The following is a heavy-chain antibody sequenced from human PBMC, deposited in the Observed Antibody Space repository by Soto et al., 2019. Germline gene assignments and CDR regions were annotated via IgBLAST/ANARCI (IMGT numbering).Heavy chain of an antibody. Sequence: SETLSLTCTVSGGSLSSSSYYWGWIRQPPGKGLEWIGSIYYSGSTYYNPSLKSRVTISVDTSKNQFSLKLSSVTAADTAVYYCASKMPAHILWWATMRDYWGQGTLVTVSS. D-gene: IGHD2-21*01. CDR3: ASKMPAHILWWATMRDY. V-gene: IGHV4-39*01. J-gene: IGHJ4*02. CDR1: GGSLSSSSYY. CDR2: IYYSGST.